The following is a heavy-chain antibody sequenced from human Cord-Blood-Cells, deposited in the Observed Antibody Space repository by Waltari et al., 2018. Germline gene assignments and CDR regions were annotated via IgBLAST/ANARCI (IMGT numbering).Heavy chain of an antibody. CDR3: ARVGTYCSSTSCYYWFDP. Sequence: QVQLVQPGAEVKKPGAAVTVSCKAAGYTFTSYDINGVGTAPGQGLEWMGWMNPNSGNTGYAQKFQGRVTMTRNTSISTAYMELSSLRSEDTAVYYCARVGTYCSSTSCYYWFDPWGQGTLVTVSS. CDR2: MNPNSGNT. CDR1: GYTFTSYD. D-gene: IGHD2-2*01. V-gene: IGHV1-8*01. J-gene: IGHJ5*02.